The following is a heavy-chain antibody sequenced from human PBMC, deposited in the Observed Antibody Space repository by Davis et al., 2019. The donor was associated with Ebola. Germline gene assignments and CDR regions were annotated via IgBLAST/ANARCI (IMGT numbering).Heavy chain of an antibody. J-gene: IGHJ4*02. CDR3: ARGAPPDILTGYYRLYYFDY. Sequence: MPGGSLRLSCTVSGGSISRYYWSWIRQPPGKGLEWIGYITYSGNTHYNPSLKSRVTISVDTSRNQFSLKMRSVTAADTAVYYCARGAPPDILTGYYRLYYFDYWGQGTLVTVSS. CDR2: ITYSGNT. V-gene: IGHV4-59*01. D-gene: IGHD3-9*01. CDR1: GGSISRYY.